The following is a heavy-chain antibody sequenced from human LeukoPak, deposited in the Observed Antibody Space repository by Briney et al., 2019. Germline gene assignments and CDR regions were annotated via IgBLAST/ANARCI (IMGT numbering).Heavy chain of an antibody. D-gene: IGHD3-3*01. Sequence: SETLSLTCTVPGYSISSGYYRGWIRQPPGKGLEWIGSIYHSGSTYYNPSLKSRVTISVDTSKNQFSLKLSSVTAADTAVYYCARVEDPDYDFWSGYMDVWGKGTTVTVSS. CDR3: ARVEDPDYDFWSGYMDV. V-gene: IGHV4-38-2*02. CDR2: IYHSGST. CDR1: GYSISSGYY. J-gene: IGHJ6*03.